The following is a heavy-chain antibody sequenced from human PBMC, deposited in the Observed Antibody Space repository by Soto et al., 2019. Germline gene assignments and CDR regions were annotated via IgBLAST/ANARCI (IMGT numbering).Heavy chain of an antibody. CDR3: ARGSYYYDSSGYYHY. V-gene: IGHV4-30-4*01. Sequence: SETLSLTCTVSGGSISSGDYYWSWIRQPPGKGLEWIGYIYYSGSTYYNPSLKSRVTISVDTSKNQFSLKLSSVTAADTAVYYCARGSYYYDSSGYYHYRGQGTLVTVPQ. CDR2: IYYSGST. J-gene: IGHJ4*02. D-gene: IGHD3-22*01. CDR1: GGSISSGDYY.